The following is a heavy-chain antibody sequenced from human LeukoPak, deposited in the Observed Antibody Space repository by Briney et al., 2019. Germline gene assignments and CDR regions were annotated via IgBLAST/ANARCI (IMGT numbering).Heavy chain of an antibody. CDR2: IYYSGGT. CDR1: GGSINSGNYY. J-gene: IGHJ5*02. D-gene: IGHD2-2*01. Sequence: SQTLSLTCTVSGGSINSGNYYWSWIRQHPGKGLEWVGYIYYSGGTYYNPSLKSRVTISLDTSKNHFSLKLSSVTAADTAVYYCARVVAAQGGWLDPWGQGTLVTVSS. V-gene: IGHV4-31*03. CDR3: ARVVAAQGGWLDP.